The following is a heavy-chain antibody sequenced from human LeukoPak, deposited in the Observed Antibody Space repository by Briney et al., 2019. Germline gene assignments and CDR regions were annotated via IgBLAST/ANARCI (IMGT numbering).Heavy chain of an antibody. V-gene: IGHV3-21*01. CDR2: ITSSSSYI. Sequence: GGSLRLSCAASGFTFSSYSMNWVRQAPGKGLEWVPSITSSSSYIYYADSVKGRFTISRDNAKNSLYVQMNSLRAEDTAVYYCTRDGDHDAFDIWGQRTMVTVSS. CDR3: TRDGDHDAFDI. D-gene: IGHD2-21*01. CDR1: GFTFSSYS. J-gene: IGHJ3*02.